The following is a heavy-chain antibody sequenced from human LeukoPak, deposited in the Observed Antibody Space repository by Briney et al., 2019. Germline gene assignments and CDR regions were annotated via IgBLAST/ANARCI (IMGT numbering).Heavy chain of an antibody. CDR3: AKDQSLYSSGWYSY. Sequence: GGSLRLSCAASGFTFSSYAMSWVRQAPGKGLEWVSAISGSGGSTYYADSVKGRFTISRDNSKNTLYLQMNSLRAEDTAVYYCAKDQSLYSSGWYSYWGQGALVTVSS. V-gene: IGHV3-23*01. D-gene: IGHD6-19*01. J-gene: IGHJ4*02. CDR1: GFTFSSYA. CDR2: ISGSGGST.